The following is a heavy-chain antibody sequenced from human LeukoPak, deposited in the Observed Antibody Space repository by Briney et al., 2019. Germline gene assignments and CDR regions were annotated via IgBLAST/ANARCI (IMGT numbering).Heavy chain of an antibody. CDR2: IGTSSTTI. Sequence: PGGSLRLSCAASGFTFSSYTMNWVRQPPGKGLEWVSNIGTSSTTIYYADSVKGRFTISRDNSKNTLYLQMNSLRAEDTAVYYCAKDRYLRSSSYFDYWGQGTLVTVSS. J-gene: IGHJ4*02. V-gene: IGHV3-48*01. D-gene: IGHD6-6*01. CDR3: AKDRYLRSSSYFDY. CDR1: GFTFSSYT.